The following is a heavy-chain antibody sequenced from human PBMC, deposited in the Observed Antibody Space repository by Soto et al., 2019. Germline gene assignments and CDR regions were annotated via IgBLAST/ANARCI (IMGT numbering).Heavy chain of an antibody. J-gene: IGHJ6*02. CDR3: ARDRIPTSMDV. V-gene: IGHV3-66*01. CDR1: GFTVSSNY. Sequence: EVQLVESGGGLVQPGGSLRLSCAASGFTVSSNYMSWVRQAPGKGLEWVSVIYSGGSTYYADSVKGRFTISRDNSKNTLYLQMNSLRAADTAVYYCARDRIPTSMDVWGQGTTVTVSS. CDR2: IYSGGST.